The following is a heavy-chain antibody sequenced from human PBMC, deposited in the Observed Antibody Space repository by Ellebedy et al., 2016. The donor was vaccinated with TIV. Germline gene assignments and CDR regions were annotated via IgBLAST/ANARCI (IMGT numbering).Heavy chain of an antibody. V-gene: IGHV5-51*01. CDR2: IFHADSDT. CDR3: ARQAYIVITPYFEF. D-gene: IGHD3-16*01. CDR1: CYSFANYW. Sequence: GESLKISCKTSCYSFANYWIGCVRQTPGKGLEWMGMIFHADSDTRYNQPFEGRITISVDNSISTTYLQFNSLKDSDSAVYFCARQAYIVITPYFEFWGQGTLVTVSS. J-gene: IGHJ4*02.